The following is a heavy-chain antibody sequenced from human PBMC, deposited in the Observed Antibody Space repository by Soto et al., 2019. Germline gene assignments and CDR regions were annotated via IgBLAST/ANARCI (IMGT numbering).Heavy chain of an antibody. Sequence: GASVKVSCKASGGTFSSYAISWVRQAPGQGLEWMGGIIPIFGTANYAQKFQGRVTITADESTSTAYMELSSLRSEDTAVYYCARDDIVVVPAAIENENFNYYYYGMDVWGQGTTVTVSS. J-gene: IGHJ6*02. CDR3: ARDDIVVVPAAIENENFNYYYYGMDV. CDR1: GGTFSSYA. CDR2: IIPIFGTA. V-gene: IGHV1-69*13. D-gene: IGHD2-2*02.